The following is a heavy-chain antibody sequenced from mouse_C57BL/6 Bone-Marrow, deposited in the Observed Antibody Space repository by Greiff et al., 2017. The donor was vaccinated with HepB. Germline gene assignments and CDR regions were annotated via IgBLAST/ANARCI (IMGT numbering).Heavy chain of an antibody. CDR2: IYIGNGYT. V-gene: IGHV1-58*01. Sequence: EVKVVESGAELVRPGSSVKMSCKTSGYTFTSYGINWVKQRPGQGLEWIGYIYIGNGYTEYNEKFKGKATLTSDTSSSTAYMQLSSLTSEDSAIYFCARSLITTVVAPTFYFDYWGQGTTLTVSS. CDR3: ARSLITTVVAPTFYFDY. CDR1: GYTFTSYG. J-gene: IGHJ2*01. D-gene: IGHD1-1*01.